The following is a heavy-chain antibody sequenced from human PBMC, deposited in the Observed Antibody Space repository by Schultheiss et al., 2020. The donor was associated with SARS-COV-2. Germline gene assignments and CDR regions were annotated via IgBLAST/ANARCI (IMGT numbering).Heavy chain of an antibody. Sequence: GGSLRLSCAASGFTFSNAWMSWVRQAPGKGLEWVSVIYSGGSTYYADSVKGRFTISRDNAKNSLYLQMNSLRAEDTAVYYCARAPSSAGYYYYGMDVWGQGTTVTVSS. V-gene: IGHV3-66*01. CDR3: ARAPSSAGYYYYGMDV. CDR2: IYSGGST. J-gene: IGHJ6*02. D-gene: IGHD6-6*01. CDR1: GFTFSNAW.